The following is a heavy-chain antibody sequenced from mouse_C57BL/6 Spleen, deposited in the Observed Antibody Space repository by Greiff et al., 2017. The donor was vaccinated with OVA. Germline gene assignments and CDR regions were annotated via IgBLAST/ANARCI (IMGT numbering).Heavy chain of an antibody. J-gene: IGHJ1*03. D-gene: IGHD4-1*01. CDR1: GYTFTDYN. V-gene: IGHV1-22*01. CDR2: INPNNGGT. Sequence: EVQLMESGPELVKPGASVKMSCKASGYTFTDYNMHWVKQSHGKSLEWIGYINPNNGGTSYNQKFKGKATLTVNKSSSTAYMELRSLTSEDSAVYYCARTGTYWYFDVWGTGTTVTVSS. CDR3: ARTGTYWYFDV.